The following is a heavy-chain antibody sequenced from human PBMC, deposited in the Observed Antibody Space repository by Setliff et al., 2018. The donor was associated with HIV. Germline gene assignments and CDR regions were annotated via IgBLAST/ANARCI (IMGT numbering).Heavy chain of an antibody. Sequence: SVKVSCKASGHTPRHYGINWVRQAPGQGLEWVGSLIPVLGEPHYAPRFQGRVTITADDSTNTAYLELSNLRFDDTATYYCARGVLYGLSEYWGTGSLVTVSS. CDR2: LIPVLGEP. D-gene: IGHD3-10*01. CDR3: ARGVLYGLSEY. J-gene: IGHJ4*02. V-gene: IGHV1-69*11. CDR1: GHTPRHYG.